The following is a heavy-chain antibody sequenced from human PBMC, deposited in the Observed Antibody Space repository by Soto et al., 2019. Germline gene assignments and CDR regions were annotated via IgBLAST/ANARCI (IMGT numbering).Heavy chain of an antibody. J-gene: IGHJ4*02. Sequence: QITLKESGPTLVKPTQTLTLTCTFSGFSLNTSGVGVGWIRQPPGKALEWLALIHWDDDKRYSPSLKSRLTITRDTSKNQVVLTMTNMDPVDTASYYCAHRPSITQTGSYSFDYWGQGTLVTVSS. CDR2: IHWDDDK. CDR1: GFSLNTSGVG. V-gene: IGHV2-5*02. CDR3: AHRPSITQTGSYSFDY. D-gene: IGHD1-20*01.